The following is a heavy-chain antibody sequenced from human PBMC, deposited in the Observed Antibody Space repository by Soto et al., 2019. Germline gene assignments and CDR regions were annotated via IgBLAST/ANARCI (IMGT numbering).Heavy chain of an antibody. V-gene: IGHV6-1*01. D-gene: IGHD1-1*01. Sequence: SQTLSLTCAISVDSVSSDNAAWNLFSQSPSRGLEWLGRTYYKSILYNDYVVSVKSRITINPDTSKNQFSLQLNSVTPEDTAVYYCAREVDHWHNSLDPWAQGSLVTIFS. CDR1: VDSVSSDNAA. CDR2: TYYKSILYN. J-gene: IGHJ5*01. CDR3: AREVDHWHNSLDP.